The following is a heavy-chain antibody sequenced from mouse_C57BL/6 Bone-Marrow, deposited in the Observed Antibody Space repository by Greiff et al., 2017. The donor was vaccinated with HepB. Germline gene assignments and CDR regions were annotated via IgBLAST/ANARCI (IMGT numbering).Heavy chain of an antibody. CDR1: GYTFTSYW. CDR2: IDPSDSYT. Sequence: QVQLQQPGAELVRPGTSVKLSCKASGYTFTSYWMHWVKQRPGQGLEWIGVIDPSDSYTNYNQKFKGKATLTVDPSSSTAYMQLISLTSEDSAVYYCARSLLPPFAYWGQGTLVTVSA. CDR3: ARSLLPPFAY. D-gene: IGHD1-2*01. V-gene: IGHV1-59*01. J-gene: IGHJ3*01.